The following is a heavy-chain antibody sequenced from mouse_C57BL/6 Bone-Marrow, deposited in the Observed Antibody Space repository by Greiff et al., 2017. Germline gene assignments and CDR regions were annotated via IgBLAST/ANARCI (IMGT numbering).Heavy chain of an antibody. CDR1: GYAFSSYW. CDR2: IYPGDGDT. CDR3: ARGGTVVADY. Sequence: QVHVQQSGAELVKPGASVKISCKASGYAFSSYWMNWVKQRPGKGLEWIGHIYPGDGDTNYNGKFKGKATLTADKSSSTAYMQLSSLTSEDSAVYYCARGGTVVADYWGQGTTLTVSS. D-gene: IGHD2-12*01. J-gene: IGHJ2*01. V-gene: IGHV1-80*01.